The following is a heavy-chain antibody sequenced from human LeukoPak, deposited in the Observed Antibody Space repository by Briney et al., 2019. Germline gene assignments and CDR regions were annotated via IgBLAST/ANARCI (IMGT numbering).Heavy chain of an antibody. V-gene: IGHV1-69*01. J-gene: IGHJ3*02. CDR3: ARTGFHDYGDYGAFDI. D-gene: IGHD4-17*01. CDR2: IIPIFGTA. CDR1: GDTFRRYA. Sequence: ASLRVSCKASGDTFRRYAISWVRPGPGQGLEWVGGIIPIFGTANYAQKFQGRVTITADQSTSTAYMELSSLRSEDAAVYYCARTGFHDYGDYGAFDIWGQGTMVTVSS.